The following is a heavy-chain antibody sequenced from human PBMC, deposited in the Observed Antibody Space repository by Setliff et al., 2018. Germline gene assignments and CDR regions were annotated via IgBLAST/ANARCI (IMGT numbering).Heavy chain of an antibody. Sequence: PSETLSLTCTVSGYSISSGYYWGWTRQPPGKGLEWIGSVYHSGSTYYNPSLKSRVTISVDTSKNQFSLKLSSVTAADTAVYYCARDAYDSSGYYYYYYYGMDVWGQGTTVTVSS. CDR2: VYHSGST. CDR1: GYSISSGYY. J-gene: IGHJ6*02. D-gene: IGHD3-22*01. V-gene: IGHV4-38-2*02. CDR3: ARDAYDSSGYYYYYYYGMDV.